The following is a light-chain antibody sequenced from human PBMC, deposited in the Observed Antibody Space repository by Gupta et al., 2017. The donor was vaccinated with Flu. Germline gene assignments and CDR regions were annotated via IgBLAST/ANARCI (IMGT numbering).Light chain of an antibody. V-gene: IGKV1-39*01. Sequence: DIQMTQSPSSLSASVGDRVTITCRASQSISSYLNWYQQKPGKDPKLLIYAASSLKSGVPSRFSGSGSGTDFTLTISSLQPEDFATYYCQQSYSTPQTFGQGTKVEIK. CDR1: QSISSY. CDR3: QQSYSTPQT. J-gene: IGKJ1*01. CDR2: AAS.